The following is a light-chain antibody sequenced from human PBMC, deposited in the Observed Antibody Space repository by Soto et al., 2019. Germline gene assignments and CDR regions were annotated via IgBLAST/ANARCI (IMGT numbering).Light chain of an antibody. CDR3: SSYTSSSTLVV. CDR2: AVN. V-gene: IGLV2-14*01. J-gene: IGLJ3*02. CDR1: SSDVGGYNY. Sequence: QSALTQPASVSGSPGQSITISCTVTSSDVGGYNYVAWYQQHPGKAPKLMIYAVNNRPSGVSDRFSGSKSGNTASLTISGLQAEDEADYYCSSYTSSSTLVVFGGGTKVTVL.